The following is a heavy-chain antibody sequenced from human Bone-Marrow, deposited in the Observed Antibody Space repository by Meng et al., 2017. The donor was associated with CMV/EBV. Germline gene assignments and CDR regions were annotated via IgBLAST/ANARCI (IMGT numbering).Heavy chain of an antibody. Sequence: SDTLSLTCTVSGGSISSYYWSWIRQPPGKGLEWIGYIYYSGSTNYNPSLKSRVTISVDTSKNQFSLKLSSVTAADTAVYYCAREAPYYDLWSGYPRDAFDIWGQGQMVTI. CDR3: AREAPYYDLWSGYPRDAFDI. CDR1: GGSISSYY. CDR2: IYYSGST. V-gene: IGHV4-59*12. J-gene: IGHJ3*02. D-gene: IGHD3-3*01.